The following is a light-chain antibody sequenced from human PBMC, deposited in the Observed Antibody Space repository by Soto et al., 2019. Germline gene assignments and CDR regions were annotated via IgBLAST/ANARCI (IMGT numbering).Light chain of an antibody. Sequence: IQLTQSPSSLSASVGDRVTITCRASQGVSSYVAWYQQKPGKAPNLLIYAASTLQSGVPSRFSGSGSGTDFTLTISSLQPEDFATYYCQQFDSYPLTLGGGTKV. CDR1: QGVSSY. V-gene: IGKV1-9*01. J-gene: IGKJ4*01. CDR3: QQFDSYPLT. CDR2: AAS.